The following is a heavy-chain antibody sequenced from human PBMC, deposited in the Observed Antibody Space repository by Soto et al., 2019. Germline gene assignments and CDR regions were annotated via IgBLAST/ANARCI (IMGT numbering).Heavy chain of an antibody. D-gene: IGHD2-2*01. CDR3: ARVFRSGYQLPNYYYYGMDV. J-gene: IGHJ6*02. CDR2: INPSGGST. V-gene: IGHV1-46*01. CDR1: GYTFTSYY. Sequence: ASVQVSCKASGYTFTSYYMHWVRQAPGQGLEWMGIINPSGGSTSYAQKFQGRVTMTRDTSTSTVYMELSSLRSEDTAVYYCARVFRSGYQLPNYYYYGMDVWGQGTTVTVS.